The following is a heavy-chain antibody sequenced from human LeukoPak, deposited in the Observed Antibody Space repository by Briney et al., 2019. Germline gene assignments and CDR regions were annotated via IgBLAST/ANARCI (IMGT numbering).Heavy chain of an antibody. CDR2: INTNTGNP. CDR1: GYTFTSYA. V-gene: IGHV7-4-1*02. J-gene: IGHJ4*02. Sequence: GASVKVSCKASGYTFTSYAMNWVRQAPGQGLEWMGWINTNTGNPTYAQDFTGRFVFSLDTSVSTAYLQISSLKAEDTAVYYCARGAGGQWLDHFDYWGQGTLVTVSS. D-gene: IGHD6-19*01. CDR3: ARGAGGQWLDHFDY.